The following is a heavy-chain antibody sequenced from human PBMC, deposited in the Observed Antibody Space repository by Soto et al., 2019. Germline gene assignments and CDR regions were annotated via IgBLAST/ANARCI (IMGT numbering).Heavy chain of an antibody. CDR1: GGSISSSNW. CDR3: ARELGYCSSTSCARGHYYYYGMDV. J-gene: IGHJ6*02. D-gene: IGHD2-2*01. Sequence: LSLTCAVSGGSISSSNWWSWVRQPPGKGLEWIGEIYHSGSTNYNPSLKSRVSISVDKSKNQFSLKLSSVTAADTAVYYCARELGYCSSTSCARGHYYYYGMDVWGQGTTVTVSS. CDR2: IYHSGST. V-gene: IGHV4-4*02.